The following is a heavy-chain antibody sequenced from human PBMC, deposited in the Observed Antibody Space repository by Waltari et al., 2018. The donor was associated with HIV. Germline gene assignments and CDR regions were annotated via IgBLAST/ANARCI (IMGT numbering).Heavy chain of an antibody. J-gene: IGHJ6*02. CDR3: ARRPRMAAFYLYYGMDV. CDR1: GGSFITTDDY. Sequence: QLQLQQAGPGLVKPSETLSLTCTVPGGSFITTDDYWDFIRQSPGKGLEWIGNIYYTGTTFYNRSLKSRVIMSADLSRNQFSLRLNSVTAADTAIYYCARRPRMAAFYLYYGMDVWGQGTTVTVSS. V-gene: IGHV4-39*01. CDR2: IYYTGTT. D-gene: IGHD2-8*01.